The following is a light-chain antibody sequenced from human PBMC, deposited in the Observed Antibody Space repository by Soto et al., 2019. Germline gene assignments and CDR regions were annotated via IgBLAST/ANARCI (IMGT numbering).Light chain of an antibody. V-gene: IGLV1-44*01. CDR3: AAWDESLNGYV. CDR1: SSNIGSNT. Sequence: QSVLTQPPSASGTPGQRVTISCSGSSSNIGSNTVNWYQQLPGTAPKLLIYSNNQRPSGVPDRFSGSKSGTSASLDISGLQSEDQADSYSAAWDESLNGYVFGTGTKVTV. CDR2: SNN. J-gene: IGLJ1*01.